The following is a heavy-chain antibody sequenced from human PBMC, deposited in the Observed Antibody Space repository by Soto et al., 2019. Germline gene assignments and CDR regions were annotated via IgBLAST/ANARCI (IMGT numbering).Heavy chain of an antibody. CDR3: ARQRDYGKYYYYPLDV. CDR1: GYSFTSYW. CDR2: IYPGDSDT. D-gene: IGHD4-17*01. V-gene: IGHV5-51*01. Sequence: PGESLKISCKGSGYSFTSYWIGWVRQMPGKGLEWMGIIYPGDSDTRYSPSFQGQVTISADKSISTAYLQWSSLKASDTAMYYCARQRDYGKYYYYPLDVWGQGNTVTVSS. J-gene: IGHJ6*02.